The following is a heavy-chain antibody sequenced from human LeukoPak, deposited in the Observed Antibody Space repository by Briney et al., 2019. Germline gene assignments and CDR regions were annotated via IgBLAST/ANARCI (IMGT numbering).Heavy chain of an antibody. D-gene: IGHD3-22*01. V-gene: IGHV5-51*01. J-gene: IGHJ4*02. CDR1: GYTFSSYW. CDR3: ASEVVVIRGDRGLFGY. CDR2: IYPGDSDT. Sequence: GESLRISCKGSGYTFSSYWIGWVRQMPGKGLEWMGIIYPGDSDTRYSPSLQGQVTISVDTSIGTAYMELSRLRSDDTAVYYCASEVVVIRGDRGLFGYWGQGTLVTVSS.